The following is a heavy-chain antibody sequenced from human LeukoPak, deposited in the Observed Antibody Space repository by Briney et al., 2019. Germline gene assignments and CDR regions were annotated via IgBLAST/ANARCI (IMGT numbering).Heavy chain of an antibody. CDR2: INPNSGGT. CDR3: ARYITMVRGLSYWFDP. V-gene: IGHV1-2*02. Sequence: GASVKVTCKASGYTFTGYYMHWVRQAPGQGLEWMGWINPNSGGTNYAQKFQGRVTMTRDTSISTAYMELSRLRSDDTAVYYCARYITMVRGLSYWFDPWGQGTLVTVSS. J-gene: IGHJ5*02. CDR1: GYTFTGYY. D-gene: IGHD3-10*01.